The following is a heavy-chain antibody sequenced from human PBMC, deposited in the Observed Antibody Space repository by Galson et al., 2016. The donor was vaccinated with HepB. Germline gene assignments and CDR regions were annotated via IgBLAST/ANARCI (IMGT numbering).Heavy chain of an antibody. CDR3: ARLRPEYNYAYDY. V-gene: IGHV3-53*01. D-gene: IGHD5-18*01. CDR2: FYGGGTI. J-gene: IGHJ4*02. Sequence: QAPGKGLEWVSVFYGGGTINYADSVKGRFTVSREXPENTLFLQMNSLRADDTAVYYCARLRPEYNYAYDYWGQGTLVTVSS.